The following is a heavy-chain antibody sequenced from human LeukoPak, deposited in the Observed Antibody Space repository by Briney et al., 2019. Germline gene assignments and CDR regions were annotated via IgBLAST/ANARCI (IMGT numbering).Heavy chain of an antibody. Sequence: GGSLTLSCAASGFTFSSYWMHWVRQAPGKGLVWVSRINSDGSSTSYADSVKGRFTISRGNAKNTLYLQMNSLRAEDTAVFYCAIRRYLAGFDYWGQGTLVTVSS. D-gene: IGHD3-16*02. CDR3: AIRRYLAGFDY. CDR2: INSDGSST. V-gene: IGHV3-74*01. J-gene: IGHJ4*02. CDR1: GFTFSSYW.